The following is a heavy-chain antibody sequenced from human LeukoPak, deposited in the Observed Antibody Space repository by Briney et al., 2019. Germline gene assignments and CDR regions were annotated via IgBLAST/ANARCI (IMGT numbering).Heavy chain of an antibody. J-gene: IGHJ6*03. V-gene: IGHV1-69*02. Sequence: SVKVSCKASGGTFSSYTIAWVRQAPGQGLEWMGRIIPILGIANYAQKFQGRVTITADESTSTAYMELSSLRSEDTAVYYCASTPPPDIVVVPAATYYMDVWGKGTTVTVSS. CDR2: IIPILGIA. D-gene: IGHD2-2*01. CDR3: ASTPPPDIVVVPAATYYMDV. CDR1: GGTFSSYT.